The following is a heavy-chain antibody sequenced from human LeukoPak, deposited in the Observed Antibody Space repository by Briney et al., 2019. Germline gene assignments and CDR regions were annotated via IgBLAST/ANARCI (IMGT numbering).Heavy chain of an antibody. CDR3: ARNTWLVGRGPFDY. CDR1: EFTFSNYW. J-gene: IGHJ4*02. V-gene: IGHV3-7*01. D-gene: IGHD6-19*01. CDR2: IKPDGSEK. Sequence: PGGSLRLSCEASEFTFSNYWMNWVRQAPGKRLEWVASIKPDGSEKYYVDSVRGRFTISRDNAKNSLYLQMSSLRAEDTAVYYCARNTWLVGRGPFDYWGQGTLVTVSS.